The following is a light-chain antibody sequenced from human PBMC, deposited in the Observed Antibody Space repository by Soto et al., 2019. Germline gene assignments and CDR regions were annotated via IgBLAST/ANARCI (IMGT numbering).Light chain of an antibody. CDR1: QSVTSTY. J-gene: IGKJ1*01. CDR3: QHYGNSPQT. CDR2: AAY. Sequence: EIVLTQSPDTLSLSPGERATLSCRASQSVTSTYLAWYQQRPGQSPRLLIFAAYSRAAGVPDRFSGSGSGTDFTFTISRLEPGDLAVYYGQHYGNSPQTFGQGTKVEIK. V-gene: IGKV3-20*01.